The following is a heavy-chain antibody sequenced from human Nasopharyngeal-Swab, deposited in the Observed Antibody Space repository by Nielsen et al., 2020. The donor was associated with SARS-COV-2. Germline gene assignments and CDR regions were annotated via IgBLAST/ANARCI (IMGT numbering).Heavy chain of an antibody. CDR1: GFTFSSYS. Sequence: GGSLRLSCAASGFTFSSYSMNWVRQAPGKGLEWVSSISSSSSYIYYADSVKGRFTISRDNAKNSLYLQMNSLRAEDTAVYYCARALPDTYCGGDCYYNWGQGTLVTVLL. CDR3: ARALPDTYCGGDCYYN. D-gene: IGHD2-21*02. CDR2: ISSSSSYI. V-gene: IGHV3-21*01. J-gene: IGHJ4*02.